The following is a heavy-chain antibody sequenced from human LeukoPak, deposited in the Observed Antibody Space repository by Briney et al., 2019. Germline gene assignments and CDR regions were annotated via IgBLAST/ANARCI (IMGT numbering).Heavy chain of an antibody. V-gene: IGHV3-23*01. CDR3: AKSAGYSSGWYGSIYYFDY. CDR2: ISGSGGST. CDR1: GFTFSSYA. J-gene: IGHJ4*02. D-gene: IGHD6-19*01. Sequence: GGSLRLSCAASGFTFSSYAMSWVRQAPGKGLEWVSAISGSGGSTYYADSVKGRFTISRDNSKNTLYLQMNSLRAEDTAVYYCAKSAGYSSGWYGSIYYFDYWGQGTLVTVSS.